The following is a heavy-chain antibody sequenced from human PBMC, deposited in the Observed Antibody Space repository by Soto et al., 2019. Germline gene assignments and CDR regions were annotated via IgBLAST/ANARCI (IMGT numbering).Heavy chain of an antibody. D-gene: IGHD6-13*01. V-gene: IGHV4-61*01. Sequence: QVQLQESGPGLVKPSETLSLTCTVSGGSVRSGSYYWSWIRQPPGKGLEWIGYIYYSGSTNYNPSLKSRVTISVDTSKNQFSLKLSSVTAADTAVYYCARMYSSSWYTGAFDIWGQGTMVTVSS. J-gene: IGHJ3*02. CDR2: IYYSGST. CDR3: ARMYSSSWYTGAFDI. CDR1: GGSVRSGSYY.